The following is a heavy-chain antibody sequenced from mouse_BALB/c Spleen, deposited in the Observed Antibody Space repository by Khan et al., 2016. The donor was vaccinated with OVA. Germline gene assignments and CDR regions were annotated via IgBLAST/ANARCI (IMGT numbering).Heavy chain of an antibody. V-gene: IGHV5-17*02. CDR2: IGSDSSTI. CDR1: GFTFRSFG. J-gene: IGHJ3*01. CDR3: GIYHYWSLFAS. D-gene: IGHD1-2*01. Sequence: EVKLEVSGGGLVQPGGSLKLSCTASGFTFRSFGMHWVRQAPEKRLEWVAYIGSDSSTIYYADTVKGRFTISRDNPKNTLLLQLTSLRSEDTAMYYCGIYHYWSLFASWGQGTLVTVSA.